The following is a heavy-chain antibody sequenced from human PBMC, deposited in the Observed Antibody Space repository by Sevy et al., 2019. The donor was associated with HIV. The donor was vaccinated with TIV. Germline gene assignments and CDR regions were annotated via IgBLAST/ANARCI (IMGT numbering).Heavy chain of an antibody. J-gene: IGHJ4*02. V-gene: IGHV4-59*08. Sequence: SETLSLTCTVSGGSITSLYWNWIRQPPGKGLEWIANIYYNGHINYNPTLNSRVTLSIDTSKNQFSLRLSSVTAADTAMYYCAGENAWGRGYSWGQGTLVTVSS. CDR2: IYYNGHI. D-gene: IGHD1-26*01. CDR1: GGSITSLY. CDR3: AGENAWGRGYS.